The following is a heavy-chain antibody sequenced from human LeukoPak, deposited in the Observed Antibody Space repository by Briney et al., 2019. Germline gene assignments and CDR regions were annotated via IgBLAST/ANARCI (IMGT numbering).Heavy chain of an antibody. CDR1: GYTFTSYG. Sequence: VASVKVSCKASGYTFTSYGVSWVRQAPGQGLEWMGWISAYNGNTNYAQKLQGRVTMTTDTSTSTAYMELRSLRSDDTAVYYCARDYEDYGDYAGFDYWGQGTLVTVSS. CDR2: ISAYNGNT. V-gene: IGHV1-18*01. CDR3: ARDYEDYGDYAGFDY. J-gene: IGHJ4*02. D-gene: IGHD4-17*01.